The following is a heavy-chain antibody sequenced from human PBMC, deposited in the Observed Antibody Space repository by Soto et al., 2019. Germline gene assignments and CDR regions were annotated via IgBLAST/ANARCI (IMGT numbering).Heavy chain of an antibody. CDR1: GFTFRNYW. CDR2: IKQDGTEK. D-gene: IGHD5-12*01. CDR3: ASVAI. Sequence: EVQLVESGGGLVQPGGSLRLSCAASGFTFRNYWMSWVRLAPGKGLEWVANIKQDGTEKNYVDSVRGRFTISRDNAKNSLDLQMNSLTAEDTAVYYCASVAIRGQGTLVTVSS. J-gene: IGHJ4*02. V-gene: IGHV3-7*01.